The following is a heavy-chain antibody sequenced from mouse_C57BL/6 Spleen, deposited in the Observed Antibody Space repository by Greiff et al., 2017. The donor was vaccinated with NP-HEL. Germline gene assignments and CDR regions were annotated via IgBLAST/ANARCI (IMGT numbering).Heavy chain of an antibody. V-gene: IGHV3-1*01. Sequence: VQLQQSGPGMVKPSQSLSLTCTVTGYSITSGYDWHWIRHFPGNKLEWMGYISYSGSTNYNPSLKSRISITHDTSKNHFFLKLNSVTTEDTATYYCARVGGYDWYFDVWGTGTTVTVSS. CDR1: GYSITSGYD. CDR2: ISYSGST. D-gene: IGHD2-2*01. J-gene: IGHJ1*03. CDR3: ARVGGYDWYFDV.